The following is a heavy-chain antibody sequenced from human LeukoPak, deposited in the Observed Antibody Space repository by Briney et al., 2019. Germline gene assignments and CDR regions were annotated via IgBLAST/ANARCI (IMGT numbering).Heavy chain of an antibody. D-gene: IGHD5-12*01. J-gene: IGHJ6*02. CDR1: GYTFTGYY. CDR3: ARGQGFDYARFGMDV. Sequence: GASVKVSCKASGYTFTGYYMHWVRQAPGQGLEWMGWINPNSGGTNNVQKFQGRLTMTRDTSISTAYMELSGLRSDDTAVYYCARGQGFDYARFGMDVWGQGTTVTVSS. V-gene: IGHV1-2*02. CDR2: INPNSGGT.